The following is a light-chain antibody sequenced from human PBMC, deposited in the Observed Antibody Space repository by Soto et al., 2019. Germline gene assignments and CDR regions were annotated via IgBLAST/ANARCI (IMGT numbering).Light chain of an antibody. J-gene: IGKJ1*01. CDR2: KAS. Sequence: DIQMTQSPATLSSSVGDRFTITCRASLSISSRLAWYQQKPGKAPKLLIYKASSLESGVPSRFSGSGSGTDFTLTISSLQPEDFATYYCQQAHSLPRTFGQGTKVDIK. CDR3: QQAHSLPRT. V-gene: IGKV1-5*03. CDR1: LSISSR.